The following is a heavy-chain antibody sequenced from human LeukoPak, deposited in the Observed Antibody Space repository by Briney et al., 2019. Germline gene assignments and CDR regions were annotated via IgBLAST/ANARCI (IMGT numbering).Heavy chain of an antibody. CDR1: GGSISTYY. CDR3: ARMVRYSGCATH. J-gene: IGHJ4*02. V-gene: IGHV4-59*08. CDR2: IYSSGSA. D-gene: IGHD5-12*01. Sequence: PSETLSLTCTVSGGSISTYYWSWIRQPPGKGLEWIGYIYSSGSANYNPSLKSRVTMSVDTSKNQFSLKLSSVTAADTAVYYCARMVRYSGCATHWGQGTLVTVSS.